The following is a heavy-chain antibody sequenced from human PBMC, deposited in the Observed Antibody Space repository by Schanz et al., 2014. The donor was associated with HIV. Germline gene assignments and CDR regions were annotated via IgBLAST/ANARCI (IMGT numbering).Heavy chain of an antibody. J-gene: IGHJ6*02. CDR2: IWYDGSDK. CDR3: ARTTIAAPGTEYYYGMDV. CDR1: GFTFSSYG. D-gene: IGHD6-13*01. Sequence: QVQLVESGGGVVQPGRSLRLSCAASGFTFSSYGMHWVRQAPGRGLEWVAVIWYDGSDKYYADSVKGRFTISRDNSKNTLFLQMNGLRAEDTAVYYCARTTIAAPGTEYYYGMDVWGQGTTVTVSS. V-gene: IGHV3-33*01.